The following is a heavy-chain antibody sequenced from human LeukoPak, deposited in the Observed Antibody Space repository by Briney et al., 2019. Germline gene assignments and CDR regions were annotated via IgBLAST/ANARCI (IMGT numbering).Heavy chain of an antibody. Sequence: GGSLRLSCAASGFTSSSYALNWVRQAPGKGLERVATVSGSGDRMYHADSVKGRFTISRDNSKNTIYLQMNSLRAEDTALYYCAKAAAAPGFDFWGQGTLVTVSS. CDR2: VSGSGDRM. V-gene: IGHV3-23*01. CDR3: AKAAAAPGFDF. J-gene: IGHJ4*02. CDR1: GFTSSSYA. D-gene: IGHD6-13*01.